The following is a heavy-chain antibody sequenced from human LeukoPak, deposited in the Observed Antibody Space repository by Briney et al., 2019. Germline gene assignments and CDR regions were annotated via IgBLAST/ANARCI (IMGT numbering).Heavy chain of an antibody. V-gene: IGHV1-18*01. J-gene: IGHJ4*02. D-gene: IGHD3-10*01. CDR3: ARSHIYGSAPYYFDY. Sequence: GASVKVSCKASGYTFTSYGISWVRQAPGQGLEWMGWISAYNGNTNYAQKLQGRVTMTTDTSTSTAYMELRSLRSDDTAVYYCARSHIYGSAPYYFDYWGQGTLVTVSS. CDR2: ISAYNGNT. CDR1: GYTFTSYG.